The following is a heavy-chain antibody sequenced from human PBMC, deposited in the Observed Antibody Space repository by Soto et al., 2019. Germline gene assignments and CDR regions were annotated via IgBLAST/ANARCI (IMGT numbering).Heavy chain of an antibody. CDR1: GGCISSGGYY. D-gene: IGHD3-22*01. CDR2: IYYSGST. J-gene: IGHJ3*02. CDR3: ARDRNYYDSSGYYYLGAFDI. Sequence: PSETLALTCTVSGGCISSGGYYWSWIRQHPGKGLEWIGYIYYSGSTYYNPSLKSRVTISVDTSKNQFSLKLSSVTAADTAVYYCARDRNYYDSSGYYYLGAFDIWGQGTMVTVSS. V-gene: IGHV4-31*03.